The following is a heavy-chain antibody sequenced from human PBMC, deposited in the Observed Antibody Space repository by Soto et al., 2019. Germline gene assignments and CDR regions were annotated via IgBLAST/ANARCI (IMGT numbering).Heavy chain of an antibody. CDR2: VYYSGST. CDR1: GGSTNSRSDY. CDR3: ARQPRGQSYGERGHCFDY. D-gene: IGHD5-18*01. J-gene: IGHJ4*02. Sequence: ASETLSLTCTVSGGSTNSRSDYWGWIRQPPGKGLEWIGSVYYSGSTYINPSLQSRVTISVDTSRNQFSLKLSSVTASDTAVYYCARQPRGQSYGERGHCFDYWGQGTLVTVSS. V-gene: IGHV4-39*01.